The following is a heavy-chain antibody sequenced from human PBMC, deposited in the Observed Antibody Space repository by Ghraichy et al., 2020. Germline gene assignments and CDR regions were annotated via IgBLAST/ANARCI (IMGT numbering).Heavy chain of an antibody. J-gene: IGHJ1*01. CDR1: GGSISSYY. Sequence: GSLRLSCTVSGGSISSYYWSWIRQPPGKGLEWIGYIYYSGSTNYNPSLKSRVTISVDTSKNQFSLKLSSVTAADTTVYYCARDFQHWGQGTLVTVSS. CDR3: ARDFQH. CDR2: IYYSGST. V-gene: IGHV4-59*01.